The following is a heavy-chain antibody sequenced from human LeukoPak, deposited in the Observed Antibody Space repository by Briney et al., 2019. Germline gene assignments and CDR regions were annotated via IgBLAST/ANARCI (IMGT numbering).Heavy chain of an antibody. Sequence: GASVTVSCKASGYTFTSYYRHWGRQAPGQGVEWMGIINPSGGSTSYAQTFQGRVTMTRDTSTSTVYMELSSLRSEDTAVYYCARDPYYYDSSGYYLDYWGQGTLVTVSS. J-gene: IGHJ4*02. CDR2: INPSGGST. CDR1: GYTFTSYY. D-gene: IGHD3-22*01. CDR3: ARDPYYYDSSGYYLDY. V-gene: IGHV1-46*01.